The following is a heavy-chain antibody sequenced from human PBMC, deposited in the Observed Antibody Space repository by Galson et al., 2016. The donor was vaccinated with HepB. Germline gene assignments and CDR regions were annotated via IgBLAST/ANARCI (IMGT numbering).Heavy chain of an antibody. CDR3: ARGITAAAIDY. Sequence: SETLSLTCAVSGYSISNGYYWGWIRQPPGKGLEWIGSIYRSGSPYYNPSLKNRVTVSVDTSKNQFALKLSSVTAADTAYYYCARGITAAAIDYWGHGTLVTVSS. CDR2: IYRSGSP. CDR1: GYSISNGYY. D-gene: IGHD6-13*01. J-gene: IGHJ4*01. V-gene: IGHV4-38-2*01.